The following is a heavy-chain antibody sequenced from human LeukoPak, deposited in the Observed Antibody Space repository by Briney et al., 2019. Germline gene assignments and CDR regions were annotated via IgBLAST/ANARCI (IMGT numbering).Heavy chain of an antibody. D-gene: IGHD3-22*01. CDR1: GYRFTSYW. Sequence: GESLKISCKVSGYRFTSYWIGWVRQMPGKGLEWMGVIYPGDSDTRYSPSFQGQVTISADKSISTAYLQWSSLKASDTAMYYCARRYYYDSSGYYLAHDAFDIWGQGTMVTVSS. CDR3: ARRYYYDSSGYYLAHDAFDI. J-gene: IGHJ3*02. V-gene: IGHV5-51*01. CDR2: IYPGDSDT.